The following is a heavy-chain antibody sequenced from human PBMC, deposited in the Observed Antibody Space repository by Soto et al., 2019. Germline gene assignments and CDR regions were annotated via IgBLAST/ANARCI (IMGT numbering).Heavy chain of an antibody. J-gene: IGHJ4*02. CDR1: GFTFSDYY. Sequence: QVQLVESGGGLVKPGGSLRLSCAASGFTFSDYYMSWIRQAPGKGLEWVSYISSSSSYTNYADSVKGRFTISRDNAKNSLYLQMNSLRAEDTAVYYGARTVVVVAATHHFDYWGQGTLVTVSS. V-gene: IGHV3-11*06. CDR2: ISSSSSYT. CDR3: ARTVVVVAATHHFDY. D-gene: IGHD2-15*01.